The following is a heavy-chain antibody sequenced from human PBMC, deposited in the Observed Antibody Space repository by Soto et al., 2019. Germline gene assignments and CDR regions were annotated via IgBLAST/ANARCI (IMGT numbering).Heavy chain of an antibody. J-gene: IGHJ4*02. Sequence: PSETLSLTCTVSGGSISSGGYYWSWIRQHPGKGLEWIGYIYYSGSTYYNPSLKSRVTISVDTSKNQFSLKLSSVTAADTAVYYCAREVSLSIDYWSQGTLVTVSS. CDR2: IYYSGST. D-gene: IGHD2-2*02. CDR1: GGSISSGGYY. V-gene: IGHV4-31*03. CDR3: AREVSLSIDY.